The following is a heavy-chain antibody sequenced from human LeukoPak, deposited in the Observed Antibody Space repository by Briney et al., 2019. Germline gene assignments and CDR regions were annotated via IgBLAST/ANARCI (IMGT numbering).Heavy chain of an antibody. Sequence: GGSLRLSCAASGFTFSSYGMHWVRQAPGKGLEWVAVIWYDGSNKYYADSVKGRFTISRDNSKNTLYLQMNSLRAKDTAVYYCARDLAPTIFGVVTTTPNWFDPWGQGTLVTVSS. D-gene: IGHD3-3*01. V-gene: IGHV3-33*01. J-gene: IGHJ5*02. CDR2: IWYDGSNK. CDR1: GFTFSSYG. CDR3: ARDLAPTIFGVVTTTPNWFDP.